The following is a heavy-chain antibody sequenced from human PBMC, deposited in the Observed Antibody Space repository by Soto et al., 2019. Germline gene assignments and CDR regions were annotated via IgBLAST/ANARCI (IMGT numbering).Heavy chain of an antibody. J-gene: IGHJ6*03. D-gene: IGHD3-9*01. CDR2: IIPIFGTA. CDR1: GGTFSSYA. Sequence: GASVKVSCKASGGTFSSYAISWVRQAPGQGLEWMGGIIPIFGTANYAQKFQGRVTMTRDDSTSTAYMELSSLRSEDTAVYYCARAGQGKLRYFDWLAQAYYYYYMDVWGKGTTVTVSS. CDR3: ARAGQGKLRYFDWLAQAYYYYYMDV. V-gene: IGHV1-69*05.